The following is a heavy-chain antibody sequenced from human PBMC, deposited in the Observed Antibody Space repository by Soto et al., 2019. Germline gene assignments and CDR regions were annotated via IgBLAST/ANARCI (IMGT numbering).Heavy chain of an antibody. CDR1: GVTFNRQD. J-gene: IGHJ4*02. CDR2: SIPMFGTP. CDR3: ATGEGRDGYSSDY. D-gene: IGHD5-18*01. Sequence: VASVKVSCKASGVTFNRQDMRWLRQAPGQGREWMGGSIPMFGTPHYAEKFQDRVTMTADESTGTAYLQLSSLTSEDTAVYYCATGEGRDGYSSDYWGPGTLVTVSS. V-gene: IGHV1-69*13.